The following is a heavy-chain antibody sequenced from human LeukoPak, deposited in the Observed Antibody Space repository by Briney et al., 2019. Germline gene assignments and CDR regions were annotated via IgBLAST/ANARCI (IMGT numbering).Heavy chain of an antibody. D-gene: IGHD3/OR15-3a*01. J-gene: IGHJ4*02. CDR3: VRDLGVDTSMIFFDF. CDR1: GGTFSSYA. CDR2: ISAYNGNT. V-gene: IGHV1-18*01. Sequence: GASVKVSCKASGGTFSSYAISWVRQAPGQGLEWVGWISAYNGNTRSAQKFQGRVSMTTDTSTSTAYMELRSLRFDDTAVFYCVRDLGVDTSMIFFDFWGQGTLVTVSS.